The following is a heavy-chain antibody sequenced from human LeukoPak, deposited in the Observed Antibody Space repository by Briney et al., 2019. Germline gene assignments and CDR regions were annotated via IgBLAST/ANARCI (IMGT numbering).Heavy chain of an antibody. Sequence: GASVKVSCKASGYTFTSYAMNWVRQAPGQGLGWMGWINTNTGNPTYAQGFTGRFVFSLDTSVSTAYLQISSLKAEDTAVYYCARDLPLRWLQHVFDYWGQGTLVTVSS. CDR1: GYTFTSYA. D-gene: IGHD5-24*01. CDR3: ARDLPLRWLQHVFDY. V-gene: IGHV7-4-1*02. J-gene: IGHJ4*02. CDR2: INTNTGNP.